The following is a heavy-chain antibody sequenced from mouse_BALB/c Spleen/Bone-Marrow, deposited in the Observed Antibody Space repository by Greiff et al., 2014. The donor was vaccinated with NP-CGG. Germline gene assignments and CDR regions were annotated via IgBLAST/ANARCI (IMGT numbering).Heavy chain of an antibody. CDR3: ARNGNYRYDLDY. CDR1: GYTFKCTD. CDR2: VYPGDGST. J-gene: IGHJ4*01. V-gene: IGHV1S33*01. D-gene: IGHD2-1*01. Sequence: LMESGPELVKPGALVKISCTVFGYTFKCTDINWVKQRPEQGLEWIGWVYPGDGSTKYNEKFKGKATLTADKSSSTAYMQLSILTSENSAVYFYARNGNYRYDLDYWGQGTSVTVSS.